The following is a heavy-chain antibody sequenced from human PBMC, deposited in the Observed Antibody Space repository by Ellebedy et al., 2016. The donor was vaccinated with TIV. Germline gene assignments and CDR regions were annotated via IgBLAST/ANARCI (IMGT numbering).Heavy chain of an antibody. D-gene: IGHD4-17*01. J-gene: IGHJ6*02. CDR3: ARATTVTTEPGMDV. Sequence: GESLKISXAASGFTFSSYAMSWVRQAPGKGLEWVSAISGSGGSTYYADSVKGRFTISRDNSKNTLYLQMNSLRSEDTAVYYCARATTVTTEPGMDVWGQGTTVTVSS. CDR2: ISGSGGST. CDR1: GFTFSSYA. V-gene: IGHV3-23*01.